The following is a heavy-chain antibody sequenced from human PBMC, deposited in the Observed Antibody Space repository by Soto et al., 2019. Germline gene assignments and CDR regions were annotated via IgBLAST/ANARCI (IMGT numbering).Heavy chain of an antibody. CDR1: GGSISSSSYY. D-gene: IGHD2-2*01. CDR2: IYYSGST. Sequence: PSETLSLTCTVSGGSISSSSYYWGWIRQPPGKGLEWIGSIYYSGSTYYNPSLKSRVTISVDTSKNQFSLKLSSVTAADTAVYYCARDTCRLGYCRSPDDYWGQGTLVTVSS. V-gene: IGHV4-39*02. J-gene: IGHJ4*02. CDR3: ARDTCRLGYCRSPDDY.